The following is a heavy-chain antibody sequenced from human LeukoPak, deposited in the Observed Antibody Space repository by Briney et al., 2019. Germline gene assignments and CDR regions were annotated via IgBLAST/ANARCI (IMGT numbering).Heavy chain of an antibody. Sequence: PGGSLRLSCAASGFPFSNAWMSWVRQAPGRGREWVGRIKRKGDDGTIDYAAPVKGRLSISRDDSKNTLYLQMNSLKSEDTAVYYCTAGTGRSDFDYWGQGTLVTVSS. CDR2: IKRKGDDGTI. CDR1: GFPFSNAW. D-gene: IGHD3/OR15-3a*01. J-gene: IGHJ4*02. V-gene: IGHV3-15*01. CDR3: TAGTGRSDFDY.